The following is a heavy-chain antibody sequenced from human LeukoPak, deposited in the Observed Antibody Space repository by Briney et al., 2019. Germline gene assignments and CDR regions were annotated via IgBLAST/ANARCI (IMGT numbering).Heavy chain of an antibody. D-gene: IGHD3-10*01. Sequence: ASVKVSCKASGGTFSSYAITWVRQAPGQGLEWMGGIIPIFGTANYAQKFQGRVTITADKSTSTAYMELSSLRSEDTAVYCCAKGLYYYGSVWGQGTLVTVSS. CDR3: AKGLYYYGSV. CDR2: IIPIFGTA. V-gene: IGHV1-69*06. J-gene: IGHJ4*02. CDR1: GGTFSSYA.